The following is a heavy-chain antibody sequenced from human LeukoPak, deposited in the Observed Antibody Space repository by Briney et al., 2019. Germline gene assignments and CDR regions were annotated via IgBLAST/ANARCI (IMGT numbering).Heavy chain of an antibody. J-gene: IGHJ4*02. Sequence: GGSLRLSCAASGFTVSSNYMSWVRQAPGKGLEWVSVIYSGGSTYYADSVKGRFTISRDNSKNSMYLQMNSLRDEDTGVYYCVGGRGWLPDYWGQGTLVTVSS. D-gene: IGHD5-12*01. CDR1: GFTVSSNY. CDR3: VGGRGWLPDY. V-gene: IGHV3-53*01. CDR2: IYSGGST.